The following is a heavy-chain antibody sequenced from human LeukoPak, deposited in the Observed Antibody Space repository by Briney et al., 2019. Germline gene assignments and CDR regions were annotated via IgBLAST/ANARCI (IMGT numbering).Heavy chain of an antibody. V-gene: IGHV1-8*03. CDR1: GYTFTNCD. CDR3: AGELLCGY. D-gene: IGHD1-26*01. Sequence: ASVKVSCKASGYTFTNCDINWVRQATGQGLEWMGWMNPNSGNTGYAQKFQGRITIIRNTSITTAYMELSSLRSEDTAVYYCAGELLCGYWGQGTLVTVSS. CDR2: MNPNSGNT. J-gene: IGHJ4*02.